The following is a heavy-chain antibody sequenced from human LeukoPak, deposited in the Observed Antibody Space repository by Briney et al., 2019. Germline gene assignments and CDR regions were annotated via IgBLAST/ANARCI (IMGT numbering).Heavy chain of an antibody. Sequence: GGSLRLSCAASGFIFSTYTMHWVRQAPGKGLEWVAVISYDGSIKYSTDSVKGRFTISRDNSRNTLYLQMNSLRAEDTAVYYCAKDLQDIVVVVAATPTYYMDVWGKGTTVTVSS. D-gene: IGHD2-15*01. V-gene: IGHV3-30-3*01. CDR2: ISYDGSIK. J-gene: IGHJ6*03. CDR1: GFIFSTYT. CDR3: AKDLQDIVVVVAATPTYYMDV.